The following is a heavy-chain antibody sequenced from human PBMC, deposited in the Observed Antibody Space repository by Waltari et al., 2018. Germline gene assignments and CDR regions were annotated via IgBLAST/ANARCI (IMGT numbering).Heavy chain of an antibody. CDR2: IYSTGTP. V-gene: IGHV4-4*07. D-gene: IGHD6-6*01. CDR3: ARDGEGTGIAARPFEY. Sequence: QVQLQASGPGLVKPSATLSLTCTVSGGSISSYYWSCIRPSAGKGLEWIGRIYSTGTPNYNPSLKSRLTMAVDTSKDQFSLRLNSVTAADTAVYYCARDGEGTGIAARPFEYWGQGTLVTVS. CDR1: GGSISSYY. J-gene: IGHJ4*02.